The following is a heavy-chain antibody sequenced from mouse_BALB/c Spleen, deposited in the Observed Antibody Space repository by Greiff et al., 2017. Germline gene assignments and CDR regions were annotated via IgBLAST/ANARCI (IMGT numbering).Heavy chain of an antibody. D-gene: IGHD2-14*01. Sequence: VQLVESGAELARPGASVKMSCKASGYTFTSYTMHWVKQRPGQGLEWIGYINPSSGYTNYNQKFKDKATLTADKSSSTAYMQLSSLTSEESAVYYCEKRYDGAMDYWGQGTSVTVSS. V-gene: IGHV1-4*01. J-gene: IGHJ4*01. CDR1: GYTFTSYT. CDR3: EKRYDGAMDY. CDR2: INPSSGYT.